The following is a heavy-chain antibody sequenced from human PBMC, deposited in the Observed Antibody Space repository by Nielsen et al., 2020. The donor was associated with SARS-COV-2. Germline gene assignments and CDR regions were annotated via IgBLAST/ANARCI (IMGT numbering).Heavy chain of an antibody. V-gene: IGHV3-23*01. CDR1: GFTFSSYA. D-gene: IGHD1-26*01. Sequence: GGSLRLSCAASGFTFSSYAMSWVRQAPGKGLEWVSAISGSGGSTYYADSVKGRFTISRDNSRNTLDLQMNSLRDDDTAVYYCAKNGEEGAPYYDYWGQGTLVTVSS. CDR3: AKNGEEGAPYYDY. J-gene: IGHJ4*02. CDR2: ISGSGGST.